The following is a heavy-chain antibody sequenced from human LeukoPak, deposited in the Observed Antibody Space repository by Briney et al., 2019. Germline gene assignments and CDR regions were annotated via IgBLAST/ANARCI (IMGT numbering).Heavy chain of an antibody. V-gene: IGHV3-23*01. CDR1: GFTFRSYA. J-gene: IGHJ5*02. D-gene: IGHD6-13*01. Sequence: QSGGSLRLSCAASGFTFRSYAMSWVRQAPGKGLEWVTTISGSGGYTLYADSVKGRFTISRDNSKNTLYLQMSSLRAEDTAVYYCAKSKDGNIAASFDPWGQGTLVTVSS. CDR2: ISGSGGYT. CDR3: AKSKDGNIAASFDP.